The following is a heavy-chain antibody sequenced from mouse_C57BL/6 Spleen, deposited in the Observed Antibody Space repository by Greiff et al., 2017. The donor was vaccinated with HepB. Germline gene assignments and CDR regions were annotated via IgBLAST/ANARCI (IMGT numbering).Heavy chain of an antibody. CDR1: GFTFSSYA. Sequence: DVKLVESGGGLVKPGGSLKLSCAASGFTFSSYAMSWVRQTPEKRLEWVATISDGGSYTYYPDNVKGRFTISRDNAKNNLYLQMSHLKSEDTAMYYCARSSYYYGSSLSWFAYWGQGTLVTVSA. CDR2: ISDGGSYT. V-gene: IGHV5-4*03. D-gene: IGHD1-1*01. J-gene: IGHJ3*01. CDR3: ARSSYYYGSSLSWFAY.